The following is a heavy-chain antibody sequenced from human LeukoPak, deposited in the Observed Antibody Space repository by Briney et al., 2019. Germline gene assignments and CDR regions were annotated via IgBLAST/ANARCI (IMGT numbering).Heavy chain of an antibody. V-gene: IGHV4-59*08. CDR3: ASHGEWELRAGWFDP. D-gene: IGHD1-26*01. Sequence: SETLSLTCTVSGGSISSYYWSWIRQPPGKGLEWIGYIYYSGSTNYNPSLKSRVTISVDTSKNQFSLKLSSVTAADTAVYYCASHGEWELRAGWFDPWGQGTLVTVSS. CDR2: IYYSGST. J-gene: IGHJ5*02. CDR1: GGSISSYY.